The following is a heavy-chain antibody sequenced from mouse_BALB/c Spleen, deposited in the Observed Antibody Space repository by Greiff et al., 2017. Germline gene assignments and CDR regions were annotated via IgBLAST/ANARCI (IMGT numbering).Heavy chain of an antibody. Sequence: VQLQQPGAELVKPGASVKLSCKASGYTFTSYWMHWVKQRPGQGLEWIGEINPSNGRTNYNEKFKSKATLTVDKSSSTAYMQLSSLTSEDSAVYYCADDEGAMDYWGQGTSVTVSS. CDR2: INPSNGRT. D-gene: IGHD2-12*01. CDR1: GYTFTSYW. V-gene: IGHV1S81*02. J-gene: IGHJ4*01. CDR3: ADDEGAMDY.